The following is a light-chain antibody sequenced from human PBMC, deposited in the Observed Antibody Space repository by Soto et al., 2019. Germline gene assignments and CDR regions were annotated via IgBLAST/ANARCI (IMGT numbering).Light chain of an antibody. CDR1: QSVSNNY. V-gene: IGKV3-20*01. Sequence: EVVLTQSPGTLSLSPRERATLSCRASQSVSNNYLAWYQHKPGQAPRLLICGASNRAPGIPDRFSGSGSGPDFTLTISRLEHEDFAVYYCRQYAASPRTFGQGTLVEVK. J-gene: IGKJ1*01. CDR2: GAS. CDR3: RQYAASPRT.